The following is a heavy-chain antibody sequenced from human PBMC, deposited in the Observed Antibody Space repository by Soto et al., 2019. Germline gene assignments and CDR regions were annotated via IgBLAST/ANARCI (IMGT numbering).Heavy chain of an antibody. CDR3: AHRQATYYDFWSGYFDYYYGMDV. D-gene: IGHD3-3*01. CDR2: IYWNDDK. J-gene: IGHJ6*02. CDR1: GFSLSTSGVG. V-gene: IGHV2-5*01. Sequence: SGPTLVNPTQTLTLTCTFSGFSLSTSGVGVGWIRQPPGKALEWLALIYWNDDKRYSPSLKSRLTITKDTSKNQVVLTMTNMDPVDTATYYCAHRQATYYDFWSGYFDYYYGMDVWGQGTTVTV.